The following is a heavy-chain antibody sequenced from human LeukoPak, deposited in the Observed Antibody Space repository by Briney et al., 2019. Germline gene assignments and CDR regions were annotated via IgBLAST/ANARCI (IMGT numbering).Heavy chain of an antibody. V-gene: IGHV3-7*03. Sequence: GGSLRLSCAASGFTFSSYWMSWVRQAPGKGLEWVANIKQDGSEKYYVDSVKGRFTISRDNAKNSLYLQMNSLRAEDTAVYYCARGVTGRYCSSTSCHWRAWFDPWGLGTLVTVSS. D-gene: IGHD2-2*01. J-gene: IGHJ5*02. CDR3: ARGVTGRYCSSTSCHWRAWFDP. CDR2: IKQDGSEK. CDR1: GFTFSSYW.